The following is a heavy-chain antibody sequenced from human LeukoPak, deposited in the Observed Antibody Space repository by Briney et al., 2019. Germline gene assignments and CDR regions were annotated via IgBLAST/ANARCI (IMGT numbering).Heavy chain of an antibody. CDR3: ARDGGIAVAGAPHSWYYFDY. D-gene: IGHD6-19*01. Sequence: GASVKVSCKASGYTFTSYYMHWVRQAPGQGLEWMGIINPSGGSTSYAQKFQGRVTMTRDTSTSTVYMELSSLGSEDTAVYYCARDGGIAVAGAPHSWYYFDYWGQGTLVTVSS. J-gene: IGHJ4*02. V-gene: IGHV1-46*01. CDR1: GYTFTSYY. CDR2: INPSGGST.